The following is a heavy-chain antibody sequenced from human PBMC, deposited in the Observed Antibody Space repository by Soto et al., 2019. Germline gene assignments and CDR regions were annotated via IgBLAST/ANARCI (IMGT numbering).Heavy chain of an antibody. J-gene: IGHJ6*02. CDR3: ARDQLAAAGKAGMDV. D-gene: IGHD6-13*01. CDR1: GYTFTGYY. V-gene: IGHV1-2*04. Sequence: EASVKVSCKASGYTFTGYYMHWVRQAPGQGLEWMGWINPNSGGTNYAQKFQGWVTMTRDTSISTAYMELSRLRSDDTAVYYCARDQLAAAGKAGMDVWGQGTTVTVSS. CDR2: INPNSGGT.